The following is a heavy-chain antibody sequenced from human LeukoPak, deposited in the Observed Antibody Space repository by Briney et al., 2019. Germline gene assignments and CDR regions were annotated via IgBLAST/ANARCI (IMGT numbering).Heavy chain of an antibody. D-gene: IGHD3-22*01. J-gene: IGHJ4*02. V-gene: IGHV4-61*02. CDR2: IYTSGST. Sequence: SETLSLTCTVSGGSISSGSYYWSWIRQPAGKGLEWIGRIYTSGSTNYNPSLKSRVTISVDTSKNQFSLKLSSVTAADTAVYYCARSTMIVLGNFDYWGQGTLVTVSS. CDR1: GGSISSGSYY. CDR3: ARSTMIVLGNFDY.